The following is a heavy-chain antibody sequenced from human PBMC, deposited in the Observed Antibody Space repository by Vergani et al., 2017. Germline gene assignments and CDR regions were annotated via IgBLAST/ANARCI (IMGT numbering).Heavy chain of an antibody. CDR3: TTAWGLYYLHGEYFQY. CDR2: ISGSGGRT. CDR1: GFTFSSYA. V-gene: IGHV3-23*01. J-gene: IGHJ1*01. D-gene: IGHD3-10*01. Sequence: EVQLLESGGGLVQPGGSLRLSCEASGFTFSSYAMSWVRQAPGKGLEWVSAISGSGGRTYYADSVKGRFTISRDNSKNTLFLQMNSLKDEDTAVYYCTTAWGLYYLHGEYFQYWGRGTLVSVSS.